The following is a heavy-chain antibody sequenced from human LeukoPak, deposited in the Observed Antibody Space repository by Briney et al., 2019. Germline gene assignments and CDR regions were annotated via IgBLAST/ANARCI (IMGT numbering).Heavy chain of an antibody. D-gene: IGHD6-13*01. J-gene: IGHJ4*02. CDR3: AVYSSSWLPAAYFDY. V-gene: IGHV4-34*01. CDR2: INHSGSI. Sequence: SETLSLTCAVYGGSFSGYYWSWIRQPPGKGLEWIGEINHSGSINYNQSLKSRVTISVDTSKNKFSLKLSSVTAADTAVYYCAVYSSSWLPAAYFDYWGQGTLVTVSS. CDR1: GGSFSGYY.